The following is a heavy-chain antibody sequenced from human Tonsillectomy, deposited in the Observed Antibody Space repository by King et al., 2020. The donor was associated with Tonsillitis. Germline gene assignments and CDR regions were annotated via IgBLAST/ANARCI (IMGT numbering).Heavy chain of an antibody. CDR3: ARAHSSSWPGKNWFDP. V-gene: IGHV6-1*01. CDR1: GDSVSSNSAV. Sequence: QVQLQQSGPGLVKPSQTLSLTCAISGDSVSSNSAVWNWIRQSPSRGLEWLGRTYYRSKWYNDYTISVKSRITINPDTSKNQFSLQLNSVTPEDTAMYYCARAHSSSWPGKNWFDPWGQGTLVTVSS. CDR2: TYYRSKWYN. D-gene: IGHD6-13*01. J-gene: IGHJ5*02.